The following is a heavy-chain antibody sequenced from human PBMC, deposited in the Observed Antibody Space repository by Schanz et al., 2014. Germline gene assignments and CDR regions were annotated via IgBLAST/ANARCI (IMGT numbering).Heavy chain of an antibody. CDR3: ARDRRNADLDY. Sequence: EVQLLESGGGLVQPGGSLRLSCASSGFSFTTYAMHWVRQAPGKGLEWVSNIPWNGAAIGYAGSVRGRFTISRDNAKNALFLQMNSLRPEDTAVYYCARDRRNADLDYWGQGTLVTVSS. V-gene: IGHV3-9*01. CDR1: GFSFTTYA. J-gene: IGHJ4*02. D-gene: IGHD1-1*01. CDR2: IPWNGAAI.